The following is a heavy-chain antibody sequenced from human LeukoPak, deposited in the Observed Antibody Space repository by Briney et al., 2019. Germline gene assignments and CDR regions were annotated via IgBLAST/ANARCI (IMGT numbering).Heavy chain of an antibody. CDR3: AKLNLVVVAADFDY. D-gene: IGHD2-15*01. Sequence: PGGSLRLSCGASGFTFSSYAMSWVRQAPGKGLEWVSAISGSGGSTYYADSVKGRFTISRDNSKNTLYLQMNSLRAEDTAVYYCAKLNLVVVAADFDYWGQGTLVTVSS. CDR2: ISGSGGST. J-gene: IGHJ4*02. V-gene: IGHV3-23*01. CDR1: GFTFSSYA.